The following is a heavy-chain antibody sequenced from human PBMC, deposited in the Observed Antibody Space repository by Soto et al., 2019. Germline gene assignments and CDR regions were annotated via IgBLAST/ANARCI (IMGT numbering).Heavy chain of an antibody. CDR3: AGIRGVSFDI. CDR2: IDPSDSYT. D-gene: IGHD3-16*01. Sequence: GESLKISCKGSGYSFTSYWISWVRQMPGKGLEWMGRIDPSDSYTNYSPSFQGHVTISADKSISTAYLQWSSLKASDTAMYYWAGIRGVSFDIWGQGTMGPVSS. V-gene: IGHV5-10-1*01. CDR1: GYSFTSYW. J-gene: IGHJ3*02.